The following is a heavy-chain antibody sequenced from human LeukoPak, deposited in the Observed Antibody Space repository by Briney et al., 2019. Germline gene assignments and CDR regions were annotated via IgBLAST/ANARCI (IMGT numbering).Heavy chain of an antibody. CDR3: ARDVVVPAAYFDY. D-gene: IGHD2-2*01. CDR1: GFTFSSYS. CDR2: ISSSRSYI. V-gene: IGHV3-21*01. Sequence: GGSLRLSCAASGFTFSSYSMNWVRQAPGKGLEWVASISSSRSYIYYADSVKGGFTISRDNAKNSLYLQMNSLRAEDTAVYYCARDVVVPAAYFDYWGQGTLVTVSS. J-gene: IGHJ4*02.